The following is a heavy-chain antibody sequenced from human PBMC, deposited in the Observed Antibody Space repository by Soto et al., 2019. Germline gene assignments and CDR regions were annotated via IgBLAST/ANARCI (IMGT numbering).Heavy chain of an antibody. Sequence: GGSLRLSCAASGFTFSSYAMHWVRQAPGKGLEWVAVISYDGSNKYYADSVKGRFTISRDNSKNTLYLQMNSLRAEDTAVYYCARKYDSSGYYYYYYGMDVWGQGTTVTVYS. CDR3: ARKYDSSGYYYYYYGMDV. J-gene: IGHJ6*02. D-gene: IGHD3-22*01. CDR1: GFTFSSYA. CDR2: ISYDGSNK. V-gene: IGHV3-30-3*01.